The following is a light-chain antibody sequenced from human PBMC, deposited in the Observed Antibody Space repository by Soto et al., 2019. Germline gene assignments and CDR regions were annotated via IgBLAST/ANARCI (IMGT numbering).Light chain of an antibody. V-gene: IGLV2-14*03. CDR3: TSYTSSSTLV. CDR1: SSDVGGYNY. Sequence: QSALTQPASVSGSPGQSITISCTGASSDVGGYNYVSWYQHHPGKAPKLMIYDVNNRPSGVSNRFSGSKSGNTASLTISGLQAEDEADYYCTSYTSSSTLVFGGGTKRTVL. J-gene: IGLJ2*01. CDR2: DVN.